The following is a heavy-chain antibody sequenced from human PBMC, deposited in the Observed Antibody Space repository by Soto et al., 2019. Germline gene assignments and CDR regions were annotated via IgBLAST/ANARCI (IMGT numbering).Heavy chain of an antibody. Sequence: QLQLQESGPGLVKPSETLSLTCTVSGGSISSSSYYWGWIRQPPGKGLEWIGIIYYSGSNYYNPPLKSRVTISVDTSKNQCSLKLSSVTAADTAVYYCARGSVEQWRPWGTYCFDYWGQGTLVTVPS. CDR3: ARGSVEQWRPWGTYCFDY. CDR2: IYYSGSN. V-gene: IGHV4-39*01. CDR1: GGSISSSSYY. J-gene: IGHJ4*02. D-gene: IGHD6-19*01.